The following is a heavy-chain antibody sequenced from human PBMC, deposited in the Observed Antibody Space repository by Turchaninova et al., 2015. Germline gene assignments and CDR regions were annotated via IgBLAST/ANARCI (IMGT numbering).Heavy chain of an antibody. D-gene: IGHD3-3*01. CDR1: GFSLDTSGTG. Sequence: QITLKESGPTLVKPTQTLTLTCSFSGFSLDTSGTGVGWIRQAPGKTRGGLSRVSWDDDNRYSPYMRAWRTITQNTSNNPMVVIMTTLDPVEQANYYGGNMGSGLLASYFGVVPTNAFDFWGQGILVIVSS. J-gene: IGHJ4*02. CDR3: GNMGSGLLASYFGVVPTNAFDF. V-gene: IGHV2-5*02. CDR2: VSWDDDN.